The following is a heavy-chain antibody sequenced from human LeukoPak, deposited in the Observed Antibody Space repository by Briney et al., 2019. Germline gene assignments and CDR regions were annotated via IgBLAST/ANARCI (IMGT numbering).Heavy chain of an antibody. Sequence: GASVKVSCKASGYTFTSYDINWVRQATGQGLEWMGWMNPNSGNTGYAQKFQGRVTITRNTSISTAYMELSSLRSEDTAVYYCARGPTLSSRYNWFDPWGQGTLVTVSS. CDR3: ARGPTLSSRYNWFDP. CDR1: GYTFTSYD. D-gene: IGHD6-13*01. CDR2: MNPNSGNT. V-gene: IGHV1-8*03. J-gene: IGHJ5*02.